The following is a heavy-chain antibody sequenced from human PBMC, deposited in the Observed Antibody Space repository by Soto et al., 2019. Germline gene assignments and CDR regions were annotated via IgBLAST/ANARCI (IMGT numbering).Heavy chain of an antibody. Sequence: QVQLQESGPGLVKPSETLSLTCTVSGDSISRYYWSWIRLSPGKGLEWIGYIYYSGETNYNPSVKSRATISVDRTKNPFSLKLSSVTAADTAVYYCARDQGGEFLKGSGMDVWGQGTTVTVSS. CDR3: ARDQGGEFLKGSGMDV. D-gene: IGHD3-10*01. V-gene: IGHV4-59*01. CDR2: IYYSGET. J-gene: IGHJ6*02. CDR1: GDSISRYY.